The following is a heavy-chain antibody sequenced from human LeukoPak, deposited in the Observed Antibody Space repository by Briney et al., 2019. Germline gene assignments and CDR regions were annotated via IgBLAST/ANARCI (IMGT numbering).Heavy chain of an antibody. CDR3: ATLGGTPVEYYYYYYGMDV. D-gene: IGHD3-16*01. Sequence: SETLSLTCTVSGGSISSSSYYWGWIRQPPGKGLEWIGSIYYSGSTYYNPSLKSRVTISVDTPKNQFSLKLSSVTAADTAVYYCATLGGTPVEYYYYYYGMDVWGQGTTVTVSS. CDR1: GGSISSSSYY. CDR2: IYYSGST. J-gene: IGHJ6*02. V-gene: IGHV4-39*01.